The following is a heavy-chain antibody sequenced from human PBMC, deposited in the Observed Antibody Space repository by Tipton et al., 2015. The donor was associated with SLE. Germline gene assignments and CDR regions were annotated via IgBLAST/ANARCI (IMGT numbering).Heavy chain of an antibody. Sequence: TLSLTCTVSGGSISSSSYYWSWIRPPPGKGLEWIGEINHSGSTNYNPSLKSRVTISVDTSKNQFSLQLSSVTAADTAVYYCARGLLMVYAIHGRYFDYWGQGTLVTVSS. CDR3: ARGLLMVYAIHGRYFDY. D-gene: IGHD2-8*01. V-gene: IGHV4-39*07. J-gene: IGHJ4*02. CDR2: INHSGST. CDR1: GGSISSSSYY.